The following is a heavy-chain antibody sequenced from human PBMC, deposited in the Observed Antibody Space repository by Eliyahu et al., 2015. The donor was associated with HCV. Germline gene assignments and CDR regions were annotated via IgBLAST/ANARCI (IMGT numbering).Heavy chain of an antibody. D-gene: IGHD4-17*01. CDR3: SRGRFGDYFSL. CDR2: IKDDGLET. Sequence: EVELVESGGGLVQPGGSLRLXCEVSGVTFSGYWISWVRQAPGKGLQWVANIKDDGLETYYVDSVKGRFTISKDTAEDSVFLHMNGLRGEDTGLYYCSRGRFGDYFSLWGRGTQVTVSS. CDR1: GVTFSGYW. J-gene: IGHJ2*01. V-gene: IGHV3-7*01.